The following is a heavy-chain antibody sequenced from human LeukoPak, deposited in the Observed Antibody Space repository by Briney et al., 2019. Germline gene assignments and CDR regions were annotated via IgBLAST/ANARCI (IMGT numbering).Heavy chain of an antibody. CDR2: IYYSGST. J-gene: IGHJ3*02. V-gene: IGHV4-39*01. D-gene: IGHD2-21*02. CDR1: GGSISSSSYY. Sequence: SSETLSLTCTVSGGSISSSSYYWGWIRQPPGKGLEWIGSIYYSGSTYYNQSLKSRVTITVDTSKNQFSLKLSSVTAADTAVYYCARHRVVVTATPWADAFDIWGQGTMVTVAS. CDR3: ARHRVVVTATPWADAFDI.